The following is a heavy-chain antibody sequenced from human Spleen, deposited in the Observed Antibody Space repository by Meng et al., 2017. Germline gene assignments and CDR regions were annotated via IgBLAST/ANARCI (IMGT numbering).Heavy chain of an antibody. CDR2: ISSDGGIT. CDR3: VRDRNFDY. J-gene: IGHJ4*02. Sequence: GESLKISCAASGFTFSSYAMHWVRQAPGKGLEYFSAISSDGGITYYASSVKGRFTISRDNSKNTMYLEMGSLRAEDMGVYYCVRDRNFDYWGQGKLVNGSS. D-gene: IGHD2-21*01. CDR1: GFTFSSYA. V-gene: IGHV3-64*01.